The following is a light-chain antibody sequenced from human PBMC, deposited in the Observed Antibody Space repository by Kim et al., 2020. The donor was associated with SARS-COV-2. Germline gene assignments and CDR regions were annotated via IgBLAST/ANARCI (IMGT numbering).Light chain of an antibody. CDR1: SSDVGNYNL. V-gene: IGLV2-23*02. Sequence: QSALTQPASVSGSPGQSITISCTGTSSDVGNYNLVSWYQQPPGEAPKLIIYDVTKRPSGVSDRFSGSKSGKTASLTISGIQAEDEADYYCCSYAGTSTLIFGGGTKLTVL. CDR3: CSYAGTSTLI. CDR2: DVT. J-gene: IGLJ2*01.